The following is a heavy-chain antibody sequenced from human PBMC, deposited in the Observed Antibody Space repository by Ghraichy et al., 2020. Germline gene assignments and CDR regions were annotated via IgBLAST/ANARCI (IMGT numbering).Heavy chain of an antibody. D-gene: IGHD3-3*01. Sequence: SETLSLTCAVYGGSFSGYYWSWIRQPPGKGLEWIGEINHSGSTNYNPSLKSRVTISVDTSKNQFSLKLSTVTAADTAVYYCRRGEGLRFLEWLFPYYYGMDVWGQGTTVTVSS. CDR1: GGSFSGYY. CDR2: INHSGST. V-gene: IGHV4-34*01. J-gene: IGHJ6*02. CDR3: RRGEGLRFLEWLFPYYYGMDV.